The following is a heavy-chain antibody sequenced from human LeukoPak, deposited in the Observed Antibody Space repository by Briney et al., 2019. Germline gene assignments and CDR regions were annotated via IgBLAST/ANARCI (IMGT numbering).Heavy chain of an antibody. CDR2: ISYDGSNK. J-gene: IGHJ4*02. Sequence: GGSLRLSCAASGFTFSSYSMNWVRQAPGKGLEWVAVISYDGSNKYYADSVKGRFTISRDNSKNTLYLQMNSLRAEDTAVYYCAKESRYQLSGDYWGQGTLVTVSS. CDR1: GFTFSSYS. D-gene: IGHD2-2*01. V-gene: IGHV3-30*18. CDR3: AKESRYQLSGDY.